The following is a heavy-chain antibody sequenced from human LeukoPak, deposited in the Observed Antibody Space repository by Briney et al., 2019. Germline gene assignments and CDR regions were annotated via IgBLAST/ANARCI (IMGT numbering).Heavy chain of an antibody. D-gene: IGHD4-17*01. J-gene: IGHJ6*02. V-gene: IGHV1-2*02. CDR2: INPNSGGT. CDR3: ARDLLGTVTTWLYYYYGMDV. Sequence: ASVKVSCKASGYTFTGYYMHWARQAPGQGLEWMGWINPNSGGTNYAQKFQGRVTMTRDTSISTAYMELSRLRSDDTAVYYCARDLLGTVTTWLYYYYGMDVWGQGTTVTVSS. CDR1: GYTFTGYY.